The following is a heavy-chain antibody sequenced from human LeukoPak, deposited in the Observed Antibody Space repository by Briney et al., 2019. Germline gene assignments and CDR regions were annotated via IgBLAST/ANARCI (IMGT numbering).Heavy chain of an antibody. Sequence: ASVKVSCKASGYTFTSYGISWVRQAPGQGLEWMGWISAYNGNTNYAQKLQGRVTMTTDTSTSTAYMELRSLRSDDTAVYYCARDSTPITIFYYFDYWGQGTLVTVSS. CDR2: ISAYNGNT. V-gene: IGHV1-18*01. J-gene: IGHJ4*02. D-gene: IGHD3-9*01. CDR1: GYTFTSYG. CDR3: ARDSTPITIFYYFDY.